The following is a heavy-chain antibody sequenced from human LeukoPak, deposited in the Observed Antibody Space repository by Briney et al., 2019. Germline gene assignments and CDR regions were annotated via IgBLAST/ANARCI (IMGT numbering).Heavy chain of an antibody. D-gene: IGHD3-16*02. J-gene: IGHJ3*02. V-gene: IGHV3-21*01. CDR3: VSGNAPDYLWGTYRLAAFDI. CDR2: ISSTSSYI. CDR1: GYTFRDYS. Sequence: GGSLRLSCAVSGYTFRDYSVNWVRQVPGKGLEWVSSISSTSSYIYYAGSVKGRFTISRDNAKNSLFLQMNSLRDEDTAVYYCVSGNAPDYLWGTYRLAAFDIWGQGTMVIVSP.